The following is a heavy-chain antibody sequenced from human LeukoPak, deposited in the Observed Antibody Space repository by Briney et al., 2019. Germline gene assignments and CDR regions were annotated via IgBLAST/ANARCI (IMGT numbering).Heavy chain of an antibody. D-gene: IGHD3-9*01. CDR2: ISYDGSNK. J-gene: IGHJ4*02. CDR1: GFTFSSYA. Sequence: GRSLRLSCAASGFTFSSYAMHWVRQAPGKGLEWVAVISYDGSNKYYADSVKGRFTISRDNSKNTLYLQMNSLRAEDTAVYYCARVSEYFDWLSYFDYWGQGTLSPSPQ. CDR3: ARVSEYFDWLSYFDY. V-gene: IGHV3-30*04.